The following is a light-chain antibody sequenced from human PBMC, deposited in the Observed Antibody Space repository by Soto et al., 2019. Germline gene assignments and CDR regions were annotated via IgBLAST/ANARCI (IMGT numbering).Light chain of an antibody. CDR1: SSDVGSYDY. V-gene: IGLV2-11*01. J-gene: IGLJ1*01. CDR2: IVT. CDR3: QSYDSSLSGYV. Sequence: QSALMQPPSVSGSPGQSVNISCTGTSSDVGSYDYVSWYQQHPGTVPKPMIYIVTSRPSGVPDRFSGSKSGSTASLAIAGLQAEDEGDYYCQSYDSSLSGYVFGTGTKVTVL.